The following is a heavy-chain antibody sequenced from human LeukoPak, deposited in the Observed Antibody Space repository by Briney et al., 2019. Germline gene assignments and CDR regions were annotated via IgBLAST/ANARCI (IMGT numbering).Heavy chain of an antibody. J-gene: IGHJ3*02. Sequence: GASVKVSCKASGYTFTSYYMHWVRQAPGQGLEWMGIINPSGGSTSYAQKFQGRVTMTRDTSTSTVYMELSSLRSEDTAVYYCAREGKSWGGERVQFDIRGQRKKGNGSS. D-gene: IGHD3-10*01. CDR3: AREGKSWGGERVQFDI. CDR2: INPSGGST. CDR1: GYTFTSYY. V-gene: IGHV1-46*01.